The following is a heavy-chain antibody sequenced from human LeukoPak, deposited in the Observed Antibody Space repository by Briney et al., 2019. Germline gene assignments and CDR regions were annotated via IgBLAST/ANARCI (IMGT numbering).Heavy chain of an antibody. CDR2: INPNSGNT. Sequence: ASVKVSCKASGYTFTGYYMHWVRQAPGQGLEWMGWINPNSGNTGYAQKFQGRVTITRNTSISTAYMELSSLRSEDTAVYYCARGGGSSSNYFDYWGQGTLVTVSS. J-gene: IGHJ4*02. D-gene: IGHD6-6*01. CDR1: GYTFTGYY. CDR3: ARGGGSSSNYFDY. V-gene: IGHV1-8*03.